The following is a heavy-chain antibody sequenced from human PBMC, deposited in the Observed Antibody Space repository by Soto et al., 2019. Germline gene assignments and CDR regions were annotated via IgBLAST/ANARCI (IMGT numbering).Heavy chain of an antibody. CDR1: GFPFATSD. CDR2: ISYSGRDI. J-gene: IGHJ5*02. CDR3: ARAVVSAYREYDSDWSAP. D-gene: IGHD3-16*01. Sequence: PGGSLRLSXVASGFPFATSDMDWVRQPPGKGLEWISQISYSGRDIRYADSVKGRFTISRDNVNNSLHLHMTSLRVEDTGLYYCARAVVSAYREYDSDWSAPWGQGTPVTVSS. V-gene: IGHV3-48*03.